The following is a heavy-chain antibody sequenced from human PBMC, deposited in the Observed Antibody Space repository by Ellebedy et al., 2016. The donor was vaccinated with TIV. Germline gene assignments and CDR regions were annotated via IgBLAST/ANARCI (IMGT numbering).Heavy chain of an antibody. V-gene: IGHV4-38-2*02. Sequence: MPSETLSLTCTVSGYSISSGFYWAWIRQSPGKGLEWIGNIYHTGNTYYSPSLESRVTISLHLSNNQFSLNLNVVTAADTAIYYCARDVQYRVVPRPVVLGWDFWGQGIPVTVSS. D-gene: IGHD5/OR15-5a*01. CDR1: GYSISSGFY. CDR3: ARDVQYRVVPRPVVLGWDF. CDR2: IYHTGNT. J-gene: IGHJ4*02.